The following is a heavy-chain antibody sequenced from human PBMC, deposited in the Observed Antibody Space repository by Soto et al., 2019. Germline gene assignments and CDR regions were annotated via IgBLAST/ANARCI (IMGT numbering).Heavy chain of an antibody. Sequence: EVQLVESGGGLVQPGRSLRLSCAASGFTFDDYAMHWFRQVPGKGLEWVSSISWNSARIGYADSVKVRFTVSRDNAKSSMYLQMNSLRVEDTALYDCVKGRFDDILGRLDVWGQGTTVTVS. J-gene: IGHJ6*02. V-gene: IGHV3-9*01. CDR2: ISWNSARI. CDR3: VKGRFDDILGRLDV. CDR1: GFTFDDYA. D-gene: IGHD3-9*01.